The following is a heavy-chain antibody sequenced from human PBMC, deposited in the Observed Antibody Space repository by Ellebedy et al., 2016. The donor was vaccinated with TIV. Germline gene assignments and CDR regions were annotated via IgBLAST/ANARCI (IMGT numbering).Heavy chain of an antibody. CDR2: INHSGST. V-gene: IGHV4-34*01. Sequence: SETLSLXXAVYGGSFSGYYWSWIRQPPGKGLEWIGEINHSGSTNYNASLKSRVTISVDTSKNQFSLKLSSVTAADTAVYYCAKSLHYSSSSFFDFWGQGTLVTVSS. CDR1: GGSFSGYY. CDR3: AKSLHYSSSSFFDF. D-gene: IGHD6-6*01. J-gene: IGHJ4*02.